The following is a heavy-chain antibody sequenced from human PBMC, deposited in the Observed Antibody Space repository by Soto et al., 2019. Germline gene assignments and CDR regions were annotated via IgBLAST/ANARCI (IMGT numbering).Heavy chain of an antibody. J-gene: IGHJ4*02. CDR1: GRSISSSSYY. V-gene: IGHV4-39*07. D-gene: IGHD3-3*01. CDR2: IFYSGST. CDR3: ARGGETYYDFWSGFSPIDY. Sequence: SETLSLTCTVSGRSISSSSYYWGWIRQPPGKGLEWIGSIFYSGSTYYNPSLKSRVTISVDTSKNQFSLKLTSVTAADTAVYFCARGGETYYDFWSGFSPIDYWGQGALVTVS.